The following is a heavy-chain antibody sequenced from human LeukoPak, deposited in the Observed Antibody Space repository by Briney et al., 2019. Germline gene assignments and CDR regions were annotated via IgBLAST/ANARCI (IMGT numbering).Heavy chain of an antibody. D-gene: IGHD3-10*01. CDR1: GYTFTSYD. V-gene: IGHV1-8*01. CDR2: MNPNSGNT. J-gene: IGHJ6*03. Sequence: ASVKVSCKASGYTFTSYDINWVRQATGQGLEWMGWMNPNSGNTGYAQKFQGRVTMTRNTSISTAYMELSGLRSEDTAVYHRARATSGDYYYYMDVWGKGTTVTVSS. CDR3: ARATSGDYYYYMDV.